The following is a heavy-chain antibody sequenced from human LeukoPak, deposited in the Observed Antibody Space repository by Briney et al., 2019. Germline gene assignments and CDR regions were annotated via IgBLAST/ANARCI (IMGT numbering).Heavy chain of an antibody. V-gene: IGHV1-24*01. J-gene: IGHJ4*02. Sequence: ASVKVSCKVSGYTLTELSMHWVRQAPGKGLEWMGGFDPEDGETIYAQKFQGRVTMTEDTSTDTAYMELSSLRSEDTAVYYCATVGVGRWACDYWGQGTLVTVSS. CDR1: GYTLTELS. D-gene: IGHD1-26*01. CDR3: ATVGVGRWACDY. CDR2: FDPEDGET.